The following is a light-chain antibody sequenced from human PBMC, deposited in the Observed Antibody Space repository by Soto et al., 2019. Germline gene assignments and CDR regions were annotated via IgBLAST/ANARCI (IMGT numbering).Light chain of an antibody. J-gene: IGLJ3*02. CDR3: ASWDDSLNGWV. Sequence: QSVLNQPPAASGTPGQRVTISCSGSNSNIGSHTVNWYQQLPGTAPKLLIYTNNQRPSGVPDRFSGSKSGTSASLAIGGLQSEDEADYYCASWDDSLNGWVFGGGTKVTVL. CDR1: NSNIGSHT. CDR2: TNN. V-gene: IGLV1-44*01.